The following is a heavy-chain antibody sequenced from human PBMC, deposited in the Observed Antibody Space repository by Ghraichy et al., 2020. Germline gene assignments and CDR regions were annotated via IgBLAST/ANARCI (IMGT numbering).Heavy chain of an antibody. V-gene: IGHV4-39*01. CDR2: IYYSGST. Sequence: SQTLSLTCTVSGGSISSSSYYWGWIRPPPGKGLEWIGSIYYSGSTYYNPSLKSRVTISVDTSKNQFSLKLSSVTAADTAVYYCARLIARYDILTGPIDYWGQGTLVTVSS. CDR1: GGSISSSSYY. CDR3: ARLIARYDILTGPIDY. D-gene: IGHD3-9*01. J-gene: IGHJ4*02.